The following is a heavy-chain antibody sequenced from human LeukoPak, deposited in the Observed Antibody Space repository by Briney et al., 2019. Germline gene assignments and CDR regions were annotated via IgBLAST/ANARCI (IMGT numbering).Heavy chain of an antibody. CDR3: AKRSQFYFDY. V-gene: IGHV3-48*01. CDR2: IDRTSNNI. D-gene: IGHD1-26*01. Sequence: PGGSLRCFCAASGFIFTDYSMNWVRQAPGKGLEWVSYIDRTSNNIYYPDSVKGRFTISRDNAKNSLYLQMNSLRAEDTAVYYCAKRSQFYFDYCGQRTLVTVSS. CDR1: GFIFTDYS. J-gene: IGHJ4*02.